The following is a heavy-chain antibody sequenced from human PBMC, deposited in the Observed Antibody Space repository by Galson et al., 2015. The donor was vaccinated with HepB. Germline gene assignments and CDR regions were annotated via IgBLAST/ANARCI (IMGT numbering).Heavy chain of an antibody. CDR2: MTSDTRTI. D-gene: IGHD6-19*01. Sequence: SLRLSCAASGFNFNTYSMNWVRQAPGKGLEWVSYMTSDTRTIHYADSVKGRFTISRDNAKNSLYLQMSSLRDEDTAVYYCSRSVAGRFDYWGQGVLVIVSS. J-gene: IGHJ4*02. CDR3: SRSVAGRFDY. CDR1: GFNFNTYS. V-gene: IGHV3-48*02.